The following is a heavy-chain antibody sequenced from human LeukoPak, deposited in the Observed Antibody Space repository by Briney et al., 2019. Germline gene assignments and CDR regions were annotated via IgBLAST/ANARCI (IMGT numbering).Heavy chain of an antibody. V-gene: IGHV1-18*01. Sequence: ASVKVSCKAPGYTFTSYGISWVRQAPGQGLEWMGWISAYNGNTNYAQKLQGRVTMTTDTSTSTAYIELRSLRSDDTAVYYCASLKNYYDSSGYLVTDAFDIWGQGTMVTVSS. CDR2: ISAYNGNT. CDR3: ASLKNYYDSSGYLVTDAFDI. CDR1: GYTFTSYG. J-gene: IGHJ3*02. D-gene: IGHD3-22*01.